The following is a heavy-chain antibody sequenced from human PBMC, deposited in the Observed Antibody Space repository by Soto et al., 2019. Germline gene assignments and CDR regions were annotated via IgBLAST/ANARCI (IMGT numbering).Heavy chain of an antibody. J-gene: IGHJ4*02. V-gene: IGHV3-21*01. D-gene: IGHD6-19*01. CDR2: ISSSSSYI. CDR3: ARRHRGWDAFDY. Sequence: GGSLRLSCAASGFTFSSYSMNWVRQAPGKGLEWVSSISSSSSYIYYADSVKGRFTISRDNAKNSLYLQMNSLRAEDTAVYYCARRHRGWDAFDYWGQGTLVTVSS. CDR1: GFTFSSYS.